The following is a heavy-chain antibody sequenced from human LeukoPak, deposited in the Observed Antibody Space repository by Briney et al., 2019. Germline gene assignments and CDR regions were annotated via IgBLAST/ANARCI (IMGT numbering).Heavy chain of an antibody. Sequence: PGGSLRLSCAASGFTFSSYEMNWVRQAPGKGLEGVSTISGSGGRTFYGDSVKGRFSISRDISKNTLYLQMNSLRAEDTAVYYCARGLSGYASSLGYWGQGTLVTVSA. V-gene: IGHV3-23*01. J-gene: IGHJ4*02. CDR1: GFTFSSYE. CDR2: ISGSGGRT. D-gene: IGHD6-6*01. CDR3: ARGLSGYASSLGY.